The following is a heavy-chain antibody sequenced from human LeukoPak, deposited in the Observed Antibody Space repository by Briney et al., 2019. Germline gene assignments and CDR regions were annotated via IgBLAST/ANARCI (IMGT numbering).Heavy chain of an antibody. J-gene: IGHJ4*02. CDR1: GFIVSSNY. D-gene: IGHD3-9*01. Sequence: GGSLRLSCAVSGFIVSSNYMSWVRQAPGKGLEWVSVTNTGGRTYYADTVKGRFTISRDNSKNTLYLQMNSLRTEDTAVYYCARDGGHVRYFGWWGQGTLVTVSS. V-gene: IGHV3-66*01. CDR3: ARDGGHVRYFGW. CDR2: TNTGGRT.